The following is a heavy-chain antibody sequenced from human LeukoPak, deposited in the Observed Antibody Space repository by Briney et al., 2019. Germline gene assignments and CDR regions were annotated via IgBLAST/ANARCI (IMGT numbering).Heavy chain of an antibody. CDR2: IWPDGSKK. CDR1: GFTFRTYA. CDR3: AKISSSAEPNFDY. J-gene: IGHJ4*02. D-gene: IGHD1-14*01. Sequence: GGSLRLSCAASGFTFRTYAMHWVRQAPGKGLEWVEFIWPDGSKKFYADSVKGRFTISRDNSNHTLYLQMNSLRPEDTALYFCAKISSSAEPNFDYWGQGILLTVSS. V-gene: IGHV3-30*02.